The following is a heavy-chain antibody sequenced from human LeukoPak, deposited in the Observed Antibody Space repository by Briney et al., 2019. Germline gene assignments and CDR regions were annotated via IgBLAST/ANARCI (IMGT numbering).Heavy chain of an antibody. CDR3: ARSRSSSWVFDY. D-gene: IGHD6-13*01. CDR2: INHSGST. CDR1: GFTFSSYA. J-gene: IGHJ4*02. Sequence: GSLRLSCAASGFTFSSYAMSWIRQPPGKGLEWIGEINHSGSTNYNPSLKSRVTISVDTSKNQFSLKLSSVTAADTAVYYCARSRSSSWVFDYWGQGTLVTVSS. V-gene: IGHV4-34*01.